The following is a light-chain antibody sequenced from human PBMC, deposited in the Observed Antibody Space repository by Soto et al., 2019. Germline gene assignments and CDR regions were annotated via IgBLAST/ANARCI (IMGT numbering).Light chain of an antibody. CDR1: QNIRSW. V-gene: IGKV1-5*01. J-gene: IGKJ2*01. CDR3: QHYNGY. CDR2: DAY. Sequence: DMPMTQSPTTLSAYVGDRVTITCRASQNIRSWLAWYQQKPGKAPKVLIYDAYTLESGVPSRFSGSGFGTEFTLTISSLQPDDFATYFCQHYNGYFGQGTKLEIK.